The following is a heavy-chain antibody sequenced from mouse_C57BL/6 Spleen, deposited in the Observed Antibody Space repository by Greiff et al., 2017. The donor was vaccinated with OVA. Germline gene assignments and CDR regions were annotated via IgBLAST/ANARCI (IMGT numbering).Heavy chain of an antibody. CDR3: ALNWGYAMDY. CDR2: IYPGDGDT. Sequence: VQLQQSGPELVKPGASVQISCKASGYAFSSSWMNWVKQRPGKGLEWIGRIYPGDGDTNYNGKFKGKATLTADKSSSTAYMQLSSLTSEDSAVYFCALNWGYAMDYWGQGTSVTVSS. V-gene: IGHV1-82*01. D-gene: IGHD4-1*01. J-gene: IGHJ4*01. CDR1: GYAFSSSW.